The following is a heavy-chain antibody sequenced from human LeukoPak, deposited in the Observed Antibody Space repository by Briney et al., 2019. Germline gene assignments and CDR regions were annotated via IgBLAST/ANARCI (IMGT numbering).Heavy chain of an antibody. D-gene: IGHD3-10*01. Sequence: GGSLRLSCAASGFTFSSYVGSWVRQAPGKGLEWVSAISNSGGSTYYADSVKGRFTISRDNSKNTQYLQMNSLRAEDTAVYYCANEGGTMLRGDLDYWGQGTLVTVSS. V-gene: IGHV3-23*01. CDR2: ISNSGGST. J-gene: IGHJ4*02. CDR3: ANEGGTMLRGDLDY. CDR1: GFTFSSYV.